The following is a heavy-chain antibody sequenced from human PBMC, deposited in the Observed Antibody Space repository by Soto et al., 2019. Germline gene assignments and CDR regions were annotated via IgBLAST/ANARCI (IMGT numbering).Heavy chain of an antibody. CDR3: ARVATGSYNWFDP. CDR2: INTDGSRT. D-gene: IGHD1-26*01. Sequence: GGSLRLSCAAAGFTIDYYLMHWVRTAPGKGLVWVSRINTDGSRTNYADSVKGRFTISRDNAKNTLYLQMNSLRAEDTAVYYCARVATGSYNWFDPWGQGTQVTVSS. V-gene: IGHV3-74*01. J-gene: IGHJ5*02. CDR1: GFTIDYYL.